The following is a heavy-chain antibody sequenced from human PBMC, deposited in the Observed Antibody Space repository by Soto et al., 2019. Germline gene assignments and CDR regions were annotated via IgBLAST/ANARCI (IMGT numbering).Heavy chain of an antibody. V-gene: IGHV4-34*01. J-gene: IGHJ4*02. CDR2: INHRGST. CDR3: ARYYSSWENYYFDY. Sequence: QVQLQQWGAGLLKPSETLSLTCAVYGGSFSGYYWSWIGQPPGKGLEWIGEINHRGSTNYNPSLKRRVTISVDTSKIQFSLKLSYVTAADTAVYDCARYYSSWENYYFDYWGQGTLVTVSS. CDR1: GGSFSGYY. D-gene: IGHD6-13*01.